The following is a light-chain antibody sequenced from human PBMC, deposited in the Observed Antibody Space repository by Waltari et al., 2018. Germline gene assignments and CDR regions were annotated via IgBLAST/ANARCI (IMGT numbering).Light chain of an antibody. CDR2: DPS. Sequence: QAVVTQEPSLTVSPGGTVTLTCGSTTGPVTSGHYPYWFQQRPGQAPRTLIFDPSHRHSWTPARLSGSLRGGKAALTLSGAQPEDEAEYYCLLSYNDDRSVFGGGTKLTVL. J-gene: IGLJ3*02. V-gene: IGLV7-46*01. CDR1: TGPVTSGHY. CDR3: LLSYNDDRSV.